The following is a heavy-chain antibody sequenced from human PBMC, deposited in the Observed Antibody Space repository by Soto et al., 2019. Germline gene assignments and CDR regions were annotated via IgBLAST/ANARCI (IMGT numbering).Heavy chain of an antibody. D-gene: IGHD3-10*01. J-gene: IGHJ4*02. V-gene: IGHV1-46*01. CDR2: INPSGGRT. CDR3: ARGDIWFGFDY. Sequence: QVQLVQSGAEVKKPGASVKVSCKASGYTFTSYYMHWVRQAPGQGLEWMGIINPSGGRTSYAQKFQGRVTMTRDTYTSTVYMELSSLRSEDTAVYYCARGDIWFGFDYWGQGTLVTVSS. CDR1: GYTFTSYY.